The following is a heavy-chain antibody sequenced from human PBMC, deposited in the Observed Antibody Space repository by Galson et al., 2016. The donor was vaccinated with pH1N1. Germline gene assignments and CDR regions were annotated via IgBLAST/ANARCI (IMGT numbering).Heavy chain of an antibody. Sequence: SVKVSCKASGYTFSNYGISWVRQAPGQGLEWMGWISAYDGNTEYAQKFQGRLTMTTDTSATTAHMQLRSLRSDDTAVYYCARSRVPIVTDYYYRYGMDVWGPGTSVSVSS. CDR3: ARSRVPIVTDYYYRYGMDV. V-gene: IGHV1-18*01. J-gene: IGHJ6*02. CDR1: GYTFSNYG. D-gene: IGHD2-21*01. CDR2: ISAYDGNT.